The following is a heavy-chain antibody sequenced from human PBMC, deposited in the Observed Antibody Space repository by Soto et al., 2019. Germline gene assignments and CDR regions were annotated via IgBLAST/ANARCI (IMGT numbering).Heavy chain of an antibody. CDR2: IYHTGST. CDR1: GGSISSTNW. Sequence: SETLSLTCVVSGGSISSTNWWTWVRQTPGKGLEWIGEIYHTGSTKYNPSLKNRVTISLDKSNNQFSPNLKSVTAADTAVYYCATLPPRIVVVVLPIPSWGQGTLVTSPQ. CDR3: ATLPPRIVVVVLPIPS. V-gene: IGHV4-4*02. J-gene: IGHJ4*02. D-gene: IGHD2-15*01.